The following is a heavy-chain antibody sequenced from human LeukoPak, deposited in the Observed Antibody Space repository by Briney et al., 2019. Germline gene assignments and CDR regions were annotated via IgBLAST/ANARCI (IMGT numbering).Heavy chain of an antibody. J-gene: IGHJ4*02. CDR1: GFTFSGYS. D-gene: IGHD3-22*01. V-gene: IGHV3-21*01. CDR3: ASFGYYDSSGYYWEGGDY. CDR2: ISSSSSYI. Sequence: KAGGSLRLSCAASGFTFSGYSMNWVRQAPGKGLEWVSSISSSSSYIYYADSVKGRFTISRDNAKNSLYLKMNSLIAEDTAVYYCASFGYYDSSGYYWEGGDYWGQGTLVTVSS.